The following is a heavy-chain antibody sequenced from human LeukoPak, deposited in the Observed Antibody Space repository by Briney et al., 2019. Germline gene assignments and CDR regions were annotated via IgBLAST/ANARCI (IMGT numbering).Heavy chain of an antibody. J-gene: IGHJ4*02. CDR1: GLPFSSYA. Sequence: GGSLRLSCAASGLPFSSYAMHWVRHAPGKGLEWVAVISYDGSNKYYADSVKGRFTISRDNSKNTLYLQMNSLRAEDTAVYYCARRGATTHFDYWGQGTLVTVSS. D-gene: IGHD1-26*01. CDR2: ISYDGSNK. CDR3: ARRGATTHFDY. V-gene: IGHV3-30-3*01.